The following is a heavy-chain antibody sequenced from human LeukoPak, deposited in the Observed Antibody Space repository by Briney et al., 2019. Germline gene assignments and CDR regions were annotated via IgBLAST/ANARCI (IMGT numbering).Heavy chain of an antibody. Sequence: PGGSLRLSCAASGFTFSSYGMHWVRQAPGKGLEWVAVISYDGSNKYYADSVKGRFTISRDNSKNTLYLQMNSLRAEDTAVYYCARVAHYSSSWYDPSFYYYGMDVWGQGTTVTVSS. CDR3: ARVAHYSSSWYDPSFYYYGMDV. J-gene: IGHJ6*02. V-gene: IGHV3-30*03. D-gene: IGHD6-13*01. CDR2: ISYDGSNK. CDR1: GFTFSSYG.